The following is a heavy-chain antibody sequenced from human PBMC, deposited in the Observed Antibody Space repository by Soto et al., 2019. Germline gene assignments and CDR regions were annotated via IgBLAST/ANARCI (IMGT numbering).Heavy chain of an antibody. CDR1: GFTFSSYA. Sequence: EVQLLESGGGLVQPGGSLRLSCAASGFTFSSYAMSWVRQAPGKGLEWVSGISGSGGSTYYADSVKGRFTISRDNSKNTLYLQMNSLRAEDTAVYYCAKDLIVVEIAIWVYWGQGTLVTVSS. J-gene: IGHJ4*02. V-gene: IGHV3-23*01. D-gene: IGHD2-21*01. CDR3: AKDLIVVEIAIWVY. CDR2: ISGSGGST.